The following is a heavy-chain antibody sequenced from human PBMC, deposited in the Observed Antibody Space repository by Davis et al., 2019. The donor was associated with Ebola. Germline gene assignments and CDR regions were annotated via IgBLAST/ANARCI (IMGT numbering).Heavy chain of an antibody. D-gene: IGHD6-13*01. V-gene: IGHV1-69*04. CDR1: GGTFTNYA. CDR3: ARDRGAAAGWHAFDI. Sequence: SVKVSCKTSGGTFTNYAVNWVRQAPGQGLEWMGRIIPVVDTKDYAQKFQGRVTLTADKATNTAYMELSGLRFDDTAVYYCARDRGAAAGWHAFDIWGQGTMVTVSS. J-gene: IGHJ3*02. CDR2: IIPVVDTK.